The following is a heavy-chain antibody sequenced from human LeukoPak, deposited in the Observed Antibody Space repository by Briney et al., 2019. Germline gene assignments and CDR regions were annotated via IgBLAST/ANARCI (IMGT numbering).Heavy chain of an antibody. J-gene: IGHJ3*02. CDR2: ISSSGSTI. Sequence: GGSLRLSCAASGFTFSDYYMSWIRQAPGKGLEWVSYISSSGSTIYYADSVKGRFTISRDNAKNSLYLQMNSLRAEDTAVYYCAREPSIASYAFDIWGQGTMVTVSS. CDR1: GFTFSDYY. D-gene: IGHD6-6*01. V-gene: IGHV3-11*01. CDR3: AREPSIASYAFDI.